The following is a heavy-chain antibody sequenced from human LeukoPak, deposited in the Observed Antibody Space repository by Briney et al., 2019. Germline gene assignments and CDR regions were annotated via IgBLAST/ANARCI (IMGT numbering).Heavy chain of an antibody. Sequence: SETLSLTCTVSGGSISSSSYHWGWIRQPPGKGLEWIGSIFYTGDSYYNPSLKSRVTISIDTSRNQFSLKLNSVTAADTAVYYCARAPYGDYGVNYFFYYMDVWGKGTTVTVSS. V-gene: IGHV4-39*07. D-gene: IGHD4-17*01. J-gene: IGHJ6*03. CDR1: GGSISSSSYH. CDR3: ARAPYGDYGVNYFFYYMDV. CDR2: IFYTGDS.